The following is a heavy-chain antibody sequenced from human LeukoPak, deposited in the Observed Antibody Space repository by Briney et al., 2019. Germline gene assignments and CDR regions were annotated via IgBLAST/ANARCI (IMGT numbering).Heavy chain of an antibody. J-gene: IGHJ4*02. CDR2: IYYSGDT. V-gene: IGHV4-59*08. Sequence: SETLSLTCTVSGGSISDYYWNWIRQPPGKGLEWIGYIYYSGDTKYNPSLTGRVTISVDTPKNQFSLRLSSVTAADTAMYYCARPGGPYRVGSFDYWGQGALVTVSS. CDR1: GGSISDYY. D-gene: IGHD3-10*01. CDR3: ARPGGPYRVGSFDY.